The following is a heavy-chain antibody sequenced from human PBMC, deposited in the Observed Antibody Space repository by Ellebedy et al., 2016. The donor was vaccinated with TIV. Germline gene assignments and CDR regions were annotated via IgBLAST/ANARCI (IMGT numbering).Heavy chain of an antibody. D-gene: IGHD4-17*01. J-gene: IGHJ3*02. Sequence: SETLSLXCTVSVGLVTGSIYYWVWIRQPPGKGLEWIGSIYHSGSTYYNPSLKSRVTISVDTSKKQVSLKLSSVTAADTAIYYCVYGRAVDAYDIWGQGTMVTVSS. CDR1: VGLVTGSIYY. V-gene: IGHV4-39*01. CDR2: IYHSGST. CDR3: VYGRAVDAYDI.